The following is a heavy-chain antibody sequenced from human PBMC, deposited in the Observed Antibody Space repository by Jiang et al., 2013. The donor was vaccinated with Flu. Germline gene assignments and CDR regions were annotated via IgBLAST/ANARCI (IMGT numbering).Heavy chain of an antibody. D-gene: IGHD6-6*01. Sequence: QLLESGGGVVQPGRSLRLSCAASGFTFSSYAFHWVRQTPGKGLEWVAVISYDGSNKYYADSVKGRFTVSRDNSKNTLYLQMNSLRAEDTAVYYCARGDSLREAARLLDYWGQGTLVTVSS. V-gene: IGHV3-30-3*01. CDR1: GFTFSSYA. CDR2: ISYDGSNK. J-gene: IGHJ4*02. CDR3: ARGDSLREAARLLDY.